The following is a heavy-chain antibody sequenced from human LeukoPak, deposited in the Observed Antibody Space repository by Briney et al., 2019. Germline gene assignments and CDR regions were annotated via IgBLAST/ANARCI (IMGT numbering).Heavy chain of an antibody. CDR2: IRYDGNNK. J-gene: IGHJ4*02. Sequence: PGGSLGLSCTTSGFTFSDFGMHWVRQAPGKGLEWVAFIRYDGNNKYFTDSVKGRFTISRDNSKTTLYLQMDCLRPEDTAVYYCASRSDSDYFDYWGQGTLVTVSS. CDR1: GFTFSDFG. D-gene: IGHD1-26*01. CDR3: ASRSDSDYFDY. V-gene: IGHV3-30*02.